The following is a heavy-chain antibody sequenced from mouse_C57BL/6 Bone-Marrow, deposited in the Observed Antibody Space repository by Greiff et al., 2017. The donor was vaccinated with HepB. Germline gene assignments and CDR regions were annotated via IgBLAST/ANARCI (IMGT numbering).Heavy chain of an antibody. J-gene: IGHJ3*01. V-gene: IGHV1-82*01. CDR1: GYAFSSSW. D-gene: IGHD2-4*01. CDR2: IYPGDGDT. CDR3: AREGIYYDYDGPSFAY. Sequence: QVQLKESGPELVKPGASVKISCKASGYAFSSSWMNWVKQRPGKGLEWIGRIYPGDGDTNYNGKFKGKATLTADKSSSTAYMQLSSLTSEDSAVYFCAREGIYYDYDGPSFAYWGQGTLVTVSA.